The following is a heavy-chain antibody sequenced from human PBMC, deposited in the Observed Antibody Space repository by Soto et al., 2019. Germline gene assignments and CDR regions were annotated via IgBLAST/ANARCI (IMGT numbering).Heavy chain of an antibody. J-gene: IGHJ4*02. V-gene: IGHV3-30-3*01. D-gene: IGHD3-22*01. Sequence: GGSLRLSCAASGFTFSSYAMHWVRQAPGKGLEWVAVISYDGSNKYYADSVKGRFTISRDNSKNTLYLQMNSLRAEDTAVYYCARDLVSTFYDSSGYYSSIDYWGQGTLVTVSS. CDR3: ARDLVSTFYDSSGYYSSIDY. CDR1: GFTFSSYA. CDR2: ISYDGSNK.